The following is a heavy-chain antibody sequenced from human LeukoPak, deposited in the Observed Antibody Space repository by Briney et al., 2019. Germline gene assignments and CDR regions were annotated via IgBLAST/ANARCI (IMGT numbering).Heavy chain of an antibody. J-gene: IGHJ6*04. V-gene: IGHV3-48*04. CDR1: GFTFSSYW. D-gene: IGHD3-10*02. CDR2: ISGSGSTI. CDR3: AELGITMIGGV. Sequence: SGGSLRLSCAASGFTFSSYWMSWVRQAPGKGLEWVSYISGSGSTIYYADSVKGRYTISRDNAKNSLYLQMNSLRAEDTAVYYCAELGITMIGGVWGKGTTVTISS.